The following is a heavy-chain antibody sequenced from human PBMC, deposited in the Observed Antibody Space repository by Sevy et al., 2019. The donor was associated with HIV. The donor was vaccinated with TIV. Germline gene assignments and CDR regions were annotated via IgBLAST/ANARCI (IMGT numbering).Heavy chain of an antibody. Sequence: GGSLRLSCAASGFTVSSNYMSWVRQAPGKGPEWVSVIYSGGSTYYADSVKGRLTISRDNSKNTLYLQMNSLRAEDTAVYYCARDTGGNRYGMDVWGQGTTVTVSS. D-gene: IGHD2-15*01. J-gene: IGHJ6*02. CDR3: ARDTGGNRYGMDV. V-gene: IGHV3-53*01. CDR2: IYSGGST. CDR1: GFTVSSNY.